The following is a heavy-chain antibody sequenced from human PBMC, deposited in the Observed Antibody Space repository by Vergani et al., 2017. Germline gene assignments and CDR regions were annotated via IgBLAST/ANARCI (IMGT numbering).Heavy chain of an antibody. J-gene: IGHJ4*02. CDR1: GGSISSSSYY. CDR3: ARDALYDYVWGSYRFRYFDY. D-gene: IGHD3-16*02. V-gene: IGHV4-39*07. CDR2: IYYSGST. Sequence: QLQLQESGPGLVKPSETLSLTCTVSGGSISSSSYYWGWIRQPPGKGLEWIGSIYYSGSTYYNPSLKSRVTISVDTSKNQFSLKLSSVTAADTAGYYCARDALYDYVWGSYRFRYFDYWGQGTLVTVSS.